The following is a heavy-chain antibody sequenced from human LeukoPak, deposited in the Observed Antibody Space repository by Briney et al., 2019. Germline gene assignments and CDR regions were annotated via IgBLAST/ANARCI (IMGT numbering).Heavy chain of an antibody. CDR2: IYYSGGT. J-gene: IGHJ4*02. CDR3: ARLDIAAAGGGSLDY. Sequence: PSETLSLTCTVSGGSISSYYWSWIRQPPGKGLEWIGYIYYSGGTNYNPSLKSRVTISVDTSKNQFSLKLSSVTAADTAVYYCARLDIAAAGGGSLDYWGQGTLVTVSS. V-gene: IGHV4-59*08. CDR1: GGSISSYY. D-gene: IGHD6-13*01.